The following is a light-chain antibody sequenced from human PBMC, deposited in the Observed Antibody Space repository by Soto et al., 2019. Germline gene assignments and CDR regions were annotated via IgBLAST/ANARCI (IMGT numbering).Light chain of an antibody. CDR3: GSKAGSDKHVV. Sequence: QSALTQPPSASGSPGQSVTLSCSGISSDIRDSNYVSWYQQHPGKAPKLVVSEVTKRPSGVPDRFSGSRSVTTAFLTISGLQTEDEADYYCGSKAGSDKHVVFGGGTKLTVL. CDR1: SSDIRDSNY. J-gene: IGLJ2*01. CDR2: EVT. V-gene: IGLV2-8*01.